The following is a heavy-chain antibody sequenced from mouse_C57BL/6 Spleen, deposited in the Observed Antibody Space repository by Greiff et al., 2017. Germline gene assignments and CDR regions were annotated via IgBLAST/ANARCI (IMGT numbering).Heavy chain of an antibody. CDR1: GYTFTSYW. CDR3: ARGRSSGYYAMDY. V-gene: IGHV1-64*01. Sequence: QVQLQQPGAELVKPGASVKLSCKASGYTFTSYWMHWVKQRPGQGLEWIGMIHPNSGSTNYNEKFKSKDTLTVDKSSSTAYMQLSSLTSEDSAVYYCARGRSSGYYAMDYWGQGTSVTVSS. CDR2: IHPNSGST. J-gene: IGHJ4*01. D-gene: IGHD3-2*02.